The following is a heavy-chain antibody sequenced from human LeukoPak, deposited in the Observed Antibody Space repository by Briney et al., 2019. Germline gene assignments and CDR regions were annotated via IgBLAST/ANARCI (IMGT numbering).Heavy chain of an antibody. CDR1: GGSISSSSYY. CDR3: ARQPWSNCSGGSCCSDY. J-gene: IGHJ4*02. Sequence: KPSETLSLTCTVSGGSISSSSYYWGWIRQPPGKGLEWIGSIYYSGNTYYNPSLKSRVTISVDTSKNQFSLKLSSVTAADTALYYCARQPWSNCSGGSCCSDYWGQGALVTVSS. V-gene: IGHV4-39*01. CDR2: IYYSGNT. D-gene: IGHD2-15*01.